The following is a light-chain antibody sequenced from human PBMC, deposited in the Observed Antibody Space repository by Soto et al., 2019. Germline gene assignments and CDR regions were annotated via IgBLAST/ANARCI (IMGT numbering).Light chain of an antibody. CDR2: EGS. CDR3: SSYTSTNTLWV. V-gene: IGLV2-14*02. Sequence: QSALTQPASVSGSPGQSITISCTGTSSDVGTYNLFSCYQQHPGKAPKLMIYEGSKRPSGVSNRFSGSKSGNTASLTISGLQAEDDADYFCSSYTSTNTLWVFGGGTQLTVL. J-gene: IGLJ3*02. CDR1: SSDVGTYNL.